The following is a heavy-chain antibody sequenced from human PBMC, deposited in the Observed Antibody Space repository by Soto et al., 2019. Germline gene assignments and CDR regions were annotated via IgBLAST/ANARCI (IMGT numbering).Heavy chain of an antibody. CDR1: GFTFSSYA. J-gene: IGHJ6*02. CDR2: ISGSGGST. CDR3: AKDQWTHCSSTSCWSCCYYGFDV. Sequence: GGSLRLSCAASGFTFSSYAMSWVRQAPGKGLEWVSAISGSGGSTYYADAVKGRFTISRDNSKNTLYLQMNSLRAEDMAVDYCAKDQWTHCSSTSCWSCCYYGFDVWGQGTPVTVSS. D-gene: IGHD2-2*01. V-gene: IGHV3-23*01.